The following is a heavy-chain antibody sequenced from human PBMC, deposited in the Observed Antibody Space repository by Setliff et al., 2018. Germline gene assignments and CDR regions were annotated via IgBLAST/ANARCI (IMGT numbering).Heavy chain of an antibody. CDR3: ARHIWGAKMQLPHDVFDI. CDR1: YYSISSGYY. CDR2: MYHSGST. J-gene: IGHJ3*02. V-gene: IGHV4-38-2*01. D-gene: IGHD2-2*01. Sequence: TCAVSYYSISSGYYWGWIRQPPGKGLEWIGSMYHSGSTYYSPSLESRVTISVDMSKNHLSLKLSSVTAADTAVYYCARHIWGAKMQLPHDVFDIWGQGTMVTVSS.